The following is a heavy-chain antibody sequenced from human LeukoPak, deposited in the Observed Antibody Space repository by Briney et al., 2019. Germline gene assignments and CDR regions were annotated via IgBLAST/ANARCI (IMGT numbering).Heavy chain of an antibody. D-gene: IGHD5-18*01. V-gene: IGHV4-34*01. Sequence: SETLSLTCAVYGGSFSGYYWSWIRRPPGKGLEWIGEINHSGSTNYNPSLKSRVTISVDTSKNQFSLKLSSVTAADTAVYYCARGKGYSYGYGWFDPWGQGTLVTVSS. CDR3: ARGKGYSYGYGWFDP. J-gene: IGHJ5*02. CDR1: GGSFSGYY. CDR2: INHSGST.